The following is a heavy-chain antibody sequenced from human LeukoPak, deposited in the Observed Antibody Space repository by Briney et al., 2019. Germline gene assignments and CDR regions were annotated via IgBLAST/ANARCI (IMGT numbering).Heavy chain of an antibody. V-gene: IGHV3-23*01. CDR2: IYENGGTT. D-gene: IGHD2-21*01. CDR3: AKDFRIGYSAHFDY. CDR1: GFTFSISA. Sequence: GGSLRLSCAASGFTFSISAMSWVRQAPEKGLEFVSGIYENGGTTYYADSVKGRFSISRDNSKNTLYLQMDSLRGEDTAVYYCAKDFRIGYSAHFDYWGQGALVTVSS. J-gene: IGHJ4*02.